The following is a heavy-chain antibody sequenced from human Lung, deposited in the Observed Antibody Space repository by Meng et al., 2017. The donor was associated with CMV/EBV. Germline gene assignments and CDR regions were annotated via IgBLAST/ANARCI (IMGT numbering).Heavy chain of an antibody. CDR3: TRLSDVVD. CDR1: GFTFSGSA. V-gene: IGHV3-73*01. J-gene: IGHJ4*02. Sequence: GESXKISCAASGFTFSGSAMHWVRQASRRGLEWVGSIRSKANRYATAYIESVKGRFTIYSDDSRKTEYLQRNSLTAEDSAVYYCTRLSDVVDWGQGALVTVSS. D-gene: IGHD2-15*01. CDR2: IRSKANRYAT.